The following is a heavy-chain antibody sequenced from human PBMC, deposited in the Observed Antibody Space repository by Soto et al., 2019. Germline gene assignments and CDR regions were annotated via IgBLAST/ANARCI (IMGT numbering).Heavy chain of an antibody. CDR2: IIPIFGTA. J-gene: IGHJ4*02. Sequence: QVQLVQSGAEVKKPGSSVKVSCKASGGTFSSYAISWVRQAPGQGLEWMGGIIPIFGTANYAQKFQGRVTITADESTSTDYMELSSLRSEDTAVYYCARGSTRYYYDSSGYPATYYFDYWGQGTLVTVSS. CDR3: ARGSTRYYYDSSGYPATYYFDY. V-gene: IGHV1-69*01. D-gene: IGHD3-22*01. CDR1: GGTFSSYA.